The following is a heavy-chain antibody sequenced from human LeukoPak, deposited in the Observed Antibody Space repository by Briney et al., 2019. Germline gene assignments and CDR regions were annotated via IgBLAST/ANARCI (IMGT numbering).Heavy chain of an antibody. CDR2: ISGSGGST. CDR3: AKGVLTTVTTPYYFDY. J-gene: IGHJ4*02. V-gene: IGHV3-23*01. CDR1: GFTFSSYA. Sequence: GGSLRLSCAASGFTFSSYAMSWVRQAPGKGLEWVSAISGSGGSTYYADSVKGRFTISRDNSKNTLYLQMNSLRAEDTAVYYCAKGVLTTVTTPYYFDYWVQGTLVTVSS. D-gene: IGHD4-17*01.